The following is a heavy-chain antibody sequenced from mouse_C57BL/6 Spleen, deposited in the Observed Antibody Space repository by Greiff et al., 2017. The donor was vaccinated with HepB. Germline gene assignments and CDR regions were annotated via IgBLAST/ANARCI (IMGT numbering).Heavy chain of an antibody. D-gene: IGHD1-1*01. CDR3: AKNPYYYGSSYDYAMDY. J-gene: IGHJ4*01. CDR2: IWSGGST. Sequence: VKVVESGPGLVQPSQSLSITCTVSGFSLTSYGVHWVRQPPGKGLEWLGVIWSGGSTYYNAAFISRLSISKDNSKSQVFFKMNSLQADDTAIYYCAKNPYYYGSSYDYAMDYWGQGTSVTVSS. V-gene: IGHV2-4*01. CDR1: GFSLTSYG.